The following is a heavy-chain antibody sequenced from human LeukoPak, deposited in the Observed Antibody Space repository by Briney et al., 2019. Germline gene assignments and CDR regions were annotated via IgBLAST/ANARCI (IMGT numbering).Heavy chain of an antibody. CDR1: GLTFSNYG. Sequence: GGSLRLSCAASGLTFSNYGMHWVRQAPGKGLEWVTFIRHDGSHKSYADSVKGRFTISRDNSKNTLYLQMNNLRAEDTAVYYCALMRDGYTQWGQGTLVTVSS. V-gene: IGHV3-30*02. CDR2: IRHDGSHK. CDR3: ALMRDGYTQ. J-gene: IGHJ4*02. D-gene: IGHD5-24*01.